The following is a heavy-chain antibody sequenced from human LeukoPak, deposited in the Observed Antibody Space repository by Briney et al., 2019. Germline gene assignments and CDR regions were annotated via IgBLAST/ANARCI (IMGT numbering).Heavy chain of an antibody. CDR1: GFTFSSYG. CDR2: IWYDGSNK. J-gene: IGHJ4*02. Sequence: GGSLRLSCAASGFTFSSYGMHWVRQAPGKGLEWVAVIWYDGSNKYYAGSVKGRFTISRDNSKNTLYLQMNSLRAEDTAVYYCAKDFLAGSWYYFDYWGQGTLVTVSS. D-gene: IGHD6-13*01. CDR3: AKDFLAGSWYYFDY. V-gene: IGHV3-33*06.